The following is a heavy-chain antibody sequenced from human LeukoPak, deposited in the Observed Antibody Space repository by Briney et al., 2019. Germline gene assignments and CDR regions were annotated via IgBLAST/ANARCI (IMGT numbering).Heavy chain of an antibody. J-gene: IGHJ4*02. D-gene: IGHD2-21*01. CDR2: IWNDGSHK. CDR1: GFTFSAYG. V-gene: IGHV3-33*01. CDR3: ARACGTGSFIPDY. Sequence: PGRSLRLSCAASGFTFSAYGMHWVRQAPGKGLEGGGIIWNDGSHKYYGDSVKGRFTISRDNSKTTLYLQIDSLRAADTAVYYCARACGTGSFIPDYWGQGALVTVSS.